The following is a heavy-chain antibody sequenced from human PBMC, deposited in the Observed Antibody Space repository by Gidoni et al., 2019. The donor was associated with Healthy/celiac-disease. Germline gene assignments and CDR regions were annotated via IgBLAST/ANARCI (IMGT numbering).Heavy chain of an antibody. Sequence: QLQLQESGPGLVKPSETLSPTCTVSGGSISSSSYYWGWIRQPPGKGLEWIGSIYYRGSTYYNPSLKSRVTISVDTSKNQFSLKLSSVTAADTAVYYCARQSIRGAVAGLLDYWGQGTLVTVSS. J-gene: IGHJ4*02. CDR3: ARQSIRGAVAGLLDY. CDR1: GGSISSSSYY. CDR2: IYYRGST. V-gene: IGHV4-39*01. D-gene: IGHD6-19*01.